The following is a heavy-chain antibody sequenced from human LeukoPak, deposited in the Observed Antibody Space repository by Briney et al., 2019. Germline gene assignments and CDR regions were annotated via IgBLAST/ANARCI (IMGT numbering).Heavy chain of an antibody. CDR1: GYTFTGYY. J-gene: IGHJ4*02. D-gene: IGHD1-26*01. CDR2: INPNSGGT. V-gene: IGHV1-2*02. Sequence: GASVKVSCKATGYTFTGYYMHWVRQAPGQGLEWMGWINPNSGGTNYAQKFQGRVTMTRDTSISTAYMELSRLRSDDTAVYYCARDQPSIVGATLAFGYWGQGTLVTVSS. CDR3: ARDQPSIVGATLAFGY.